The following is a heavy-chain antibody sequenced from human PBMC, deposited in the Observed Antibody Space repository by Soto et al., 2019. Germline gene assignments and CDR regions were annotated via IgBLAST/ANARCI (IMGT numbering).Heavy chain of an antibody. CDR3: ARYRGGSFYFDY. Sequence: SETLSLTCTVSDGSISSSSYFWGWIRQPPGKGLEWIGSIYYSGSTYYNPSLKSRVTISVDTSKNQFSLKLSSVTSADTAVYYCARYRGGSFYFDYWGQGILVTVSS. D-gene: IGHD1-26*01. V-gene: IGHV4-39*07. J-gene: IGHJ4*02. CDR2: IYYSGST. CDR1: DGSISSSSYF.